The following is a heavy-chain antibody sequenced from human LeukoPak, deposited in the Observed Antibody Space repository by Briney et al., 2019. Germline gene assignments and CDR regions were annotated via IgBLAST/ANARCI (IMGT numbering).Heavy chain of an antibody. CDR3: AKEHRPYDSSADCDY. CDR2: IRYDGSNK. J-gene: IGHJ4*02. CDR1: GFTFSTYG. D-gene: IGHD3-22*01. V-gene: IGHV3-30*02. Sequence: GGSLRLSCAASGFTFSTYGMHWVRQAPGKGLEWVAFIRYDGSNKNYADSVKGRFTISRDNSKNTLYLQMNSLRAEDTAVYYCAKEHRPYDSSADCDYWGQGTLVTVSS.